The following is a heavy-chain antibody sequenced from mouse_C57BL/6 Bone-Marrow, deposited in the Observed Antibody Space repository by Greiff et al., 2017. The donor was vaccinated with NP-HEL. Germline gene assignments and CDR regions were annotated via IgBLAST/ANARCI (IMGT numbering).Heavy chain of an antibody. J-gene: IGHJ2*01. CDR3: ARYDYDVNYFDY. CDR2: INYDGSST. Sequence: EVQVVESEGGLVQPGSSMKLSCTASGFTFSDYYMAWVRQVPEKGLEWVANINYDGSSTYYLDSLKSRFIISRDNAKNILYLQMSSLKSEDTATYYCARYDYDVNYFDYWGQGTTLTVSS. V-gene: IGHV5-16*01. D-gene: IGHD2-4*01. CDR1: GFTFSDYY.